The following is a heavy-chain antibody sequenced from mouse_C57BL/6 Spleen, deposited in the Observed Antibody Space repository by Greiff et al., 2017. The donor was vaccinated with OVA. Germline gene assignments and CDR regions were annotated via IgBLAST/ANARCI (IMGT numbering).Heavy chain of an antibody. J-gene: IGHJ3*01. V-gene: IGHV1-39*01. CDR1: GYSFTDYN. CDR2: INPNYGTT. CDR3: ARSYYGSSLAWFAY. D-gene: IGHD1-1*01. Sequence: EVKLQESGPELVKPGASVKISCKASGYSFTDYNMNWVKQSNGKSLEWIGVINPNYGTTSYNQKFKGKATLTVDQSSSTAYMQLNSLTSEDSAVYYCARSYYGSSLAWFAYWGQGTLVTVSA.